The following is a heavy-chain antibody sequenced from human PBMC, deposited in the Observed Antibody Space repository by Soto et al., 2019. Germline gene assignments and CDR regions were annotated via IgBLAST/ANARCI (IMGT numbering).Heavy chain of an antibody. V-gene: IGHV4-59*08. Sequence: QVQLQESGPGLVKPSETLSLTCTVSGGSISTYYWSWIRQPPGKGLEWIGYIYYSGSTNYNPSLKRRVTISVDTSKNQFSLKLNSVTAADTAVYYCARRLPPGSGWYEGFDYWGQGTLVTVSS. CDR1: GGSISTYY. J-gene: IGHJ4*02. CDR2: IYYSGST. D-gene: IGHD6-19*01. CDR3: ARRLPPGSGWYEGFDY.